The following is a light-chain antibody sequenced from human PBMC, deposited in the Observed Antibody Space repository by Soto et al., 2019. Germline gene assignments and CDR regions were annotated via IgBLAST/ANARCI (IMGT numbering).Light chain of an antibody. V-gene: IGKV3D-15*01. CDR3: QQYYNWRT. J-gene: IGKJ1*01. CDR1: QSVSSN. CDR2: GAS. Sequence: EIVMTQSPATLSVSPGERATLSCRASQSVSSNLAWYQQKPGQAPRLLIYGASSRATGIPDRFSGSGSGTEFTLTITSLQSEDFAIYYCQQYYNWRTFGQGTKGDIK.